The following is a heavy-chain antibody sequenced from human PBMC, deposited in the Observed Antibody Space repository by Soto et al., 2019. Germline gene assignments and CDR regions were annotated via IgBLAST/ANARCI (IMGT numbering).Heavy chain of an antibody. CDR3: ADLTWGASYLP. Sequence: EVQLVESGGDLVQPGGSLRLSCVASGFTLSDHYMDWVRQAPGKGLEWVGLIRNKPKSYTTNYAESVKGRFTISRDDSKNSLSLQMNSLTTEDTAIYYCADLTWGASYLPWGQGTLVTVSS. CDR1: GFTLSDHY. V-gene: IGHV3-72*01. D-gene: IGHD3-22*01. CDR2: IRNKPKSYTT. J-gene: IGHJ4*02.